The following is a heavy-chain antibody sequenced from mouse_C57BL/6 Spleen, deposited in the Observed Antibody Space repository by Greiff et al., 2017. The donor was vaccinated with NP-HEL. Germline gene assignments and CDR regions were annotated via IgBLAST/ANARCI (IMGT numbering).Heavy chain of an antibody. Sequence: EVKVEESGGGLVQPGGSIKLSCVASGFTFSHYWMNWVRQSPEKGLEWVAQIRLKSDNYATHYAESVKGRFTISRDDSKSSVYLQMNNLRAEDTGIYYCTGGEAWFAYWGQGTLVTVSA. J-gene: IGHJ3*01. CDR3: TGGEAWFAY. CDR2: IRLKSDNYAT. CDR1: GFTFSHYW. V-gene: IGHV6-3*01.